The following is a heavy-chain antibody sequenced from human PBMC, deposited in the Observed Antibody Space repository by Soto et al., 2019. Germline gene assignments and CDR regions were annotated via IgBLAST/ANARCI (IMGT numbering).Heavy chain of an antibody. D-gene: IGHD2-2*02. CDR2: INHSGST. V-gene: IGHV4-34*01. J-gene: IGHJ4*02. Sequence: SETLSLTCAVYGGSFSGYYWSWIRQPPGKGLEWIGEINHSGSTNYNPSLKSRVTISVDTSKNQFSLKLSSVTAADTAVYYCARGRRYCSSTSCSTGKFDYWGQGTLVTVSS. CDR3: ARGRRYCSSTSCSTGKFDY. CDR1: GGSFSGYY.